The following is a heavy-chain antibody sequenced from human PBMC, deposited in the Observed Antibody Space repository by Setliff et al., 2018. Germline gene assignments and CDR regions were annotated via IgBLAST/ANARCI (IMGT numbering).Heavy chain of an antibody. CDR3: ARDALYDSNDRNSYYGNWLDP. CDR2: VYVGGNT. V-gene: IGHV4-61*10. D-gene: IGHD3-22*01. J-gene: IGHJ5*02. CDR1: DDSISSRHYY. Sequence: SETLSLTCTVSDDSISSRHYYWSWIRQPAGKTLEWIGQVYVGGNTYYNPSFESRVSISVDRSNNQFSLELSSLTSADTALYYCARDALYDSNDRNSYYGNWLDPWGQGTLVTVSS.